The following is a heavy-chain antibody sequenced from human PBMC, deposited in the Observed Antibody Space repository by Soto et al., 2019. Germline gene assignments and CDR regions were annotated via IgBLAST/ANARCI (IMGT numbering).Heavy chain of an antibody. V-gene: IGHV1-18*01. D-gene: IGHD3-3*01. Sequence: QVPLVQSGSEVKKPGASVKVSCKASGYTFTSYGISWVRQAPGQGLEWMGWISADNGNRNYAQKFQGRVTMTTDTSANTAYMDQRSLRSDDTAVYYCARGKDDFWSGYLDNWGQGTLVTVPS. J-gene: IGHJ4*02. CDR3: ARGKDDFWSGYLDN. CDR1: GYTFTSYG. CDR2: ISADNGNR.